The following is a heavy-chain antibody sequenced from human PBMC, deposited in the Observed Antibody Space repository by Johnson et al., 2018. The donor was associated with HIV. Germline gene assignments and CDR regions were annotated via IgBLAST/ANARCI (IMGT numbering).Heavy chain of an antibody. V-gene: IGHV3-NL1*01. Sequence: QMLLVESGGDVVQPGRSLRLSCAASGFTFSTYTMHWVRQAPGKGLEWVSVIYIGGSTYYADSVKGRFTISRDNSKNTLYLQMNSLRAEDTAVYYCASIDAFDIWGQGTMVTVSS. CDR1: GFTFSTYT. CDR3: ASIDAFDI. CDR2: IYIGGST. J-gene: IGHJ3*02.